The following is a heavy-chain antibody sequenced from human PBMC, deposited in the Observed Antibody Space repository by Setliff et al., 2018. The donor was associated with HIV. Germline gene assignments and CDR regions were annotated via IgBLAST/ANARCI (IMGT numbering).Heavy chain of an antibody. CDR3: ARGPSGGGFYYMDV. Sequence: SETLSLTCSVSGGSLMSGGYYWSWIRQHPGKGLEWIGYVYYTGKTYYNPSLESRVSISVDRSTNRFSLMLHSVTAADTAVYYCARGPSGGGFYYMDVWGKGTTVTVSS. V-gene: IGHV4-31*03. CDR2: VYYTGKT. CDR1: GGSLMSGGYY. J-gene: IGHJ6*03. D-gene: IGHD2-15*01.